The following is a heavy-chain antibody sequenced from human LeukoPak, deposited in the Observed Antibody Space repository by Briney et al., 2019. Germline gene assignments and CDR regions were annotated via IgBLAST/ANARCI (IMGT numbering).Heavy chain of an antibody. D-gene: IGHD1-1*01. J-gene: IGHJ4*02. V-gene: IGHV1-24*01. CDR3: PKSLPGTGTLLW. CDR2: FDPGDGGT. CDR1: GYTLTELS. Sequence: GASGKVCFKVSGYTLTELSIHLVRQDPGKGLELKGGFDPGDGGTIYAQKFQGRVTMTEDTSTDTAYMELSSLRSEDTVVYYCPKSLPGTGTLLWWGQGTLVTVSS.